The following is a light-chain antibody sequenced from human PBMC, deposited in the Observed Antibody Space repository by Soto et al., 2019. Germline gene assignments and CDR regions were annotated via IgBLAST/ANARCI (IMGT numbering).Light chain of an antibody. V-gene: IGKV3-15*01. CDR3: QHYYTNVA. CDR2: GAS. Sequence: EIVMTQSPATLSVCPGERATLSCRASQSVSSNLAWYQQKPGQAPRLLIYGASTRATGIPARFSGSGSGTEFTLTISSLQSEDFAVYYCQHYYTNVAFGQVTRLEI. J-gene: IGKJ5*01. CDR1: QSVSSN.